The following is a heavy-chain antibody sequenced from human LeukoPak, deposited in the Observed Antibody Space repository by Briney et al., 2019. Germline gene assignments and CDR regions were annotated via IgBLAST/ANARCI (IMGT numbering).Heavy chain of an antibody. CDR1: GGSVSSGNYY. J-gene: IGHJ5*02. Sequence: PSETLSLTCTVSGGSVSSGNYYWSWIRQPPGKGLEWIGYIYYSGSTNYNPSLKSRVTISVDTSKNQFSLKLSSVTAADTAVYYCARDTRGGYYDIHWFDPWGQGTLVTVSS. CDR2: IYYSGST. V-gene: IGHV4-61*01. D-gene: IGHD3-9*01. CDR3: ARDTRGGYYDIHWFDP.